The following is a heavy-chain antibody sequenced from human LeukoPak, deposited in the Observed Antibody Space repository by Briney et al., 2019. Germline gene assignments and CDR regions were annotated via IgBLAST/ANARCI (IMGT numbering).Heavy chain of an antibody. D-gene: IGHD1-26*01. J-gene: IGHJ4*02. V-gene: IGHV4-59*01. CDR2: IYYSGST. Sequence: KPSETLSLTCTVSGGSISSYYWSWIRQPPGKGLGWIGYIYYSGSTNYNPSLKSRVTISVDTSKNQFSLKLSSVTAADTAVYYCARGGVGATSGDYWGQGTLVTVSS. CDR1: GGSISSYY. CDR3: ARGGVGATSGDY.